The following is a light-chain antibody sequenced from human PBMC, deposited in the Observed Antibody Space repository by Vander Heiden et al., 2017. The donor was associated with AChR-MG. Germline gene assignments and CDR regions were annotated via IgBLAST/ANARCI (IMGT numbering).Light chain of an antibody. J-gene: IGLJ3*02. CDR1: SSAVGGSNY. V-gene: IGLV2-14*01. Sequence: QSALTQPASVSGSPGQSIPISCTRTSSAVGGSNYVSWDQQHPGKAPKLMIYDVRKRPSGVSNRVSGSKSGNTASLTISGLQAEDEADYYCSSYTSSSTWVFGGGTKLTVL. CDR3: SSYTSSSTWV. CDR2: DVR.